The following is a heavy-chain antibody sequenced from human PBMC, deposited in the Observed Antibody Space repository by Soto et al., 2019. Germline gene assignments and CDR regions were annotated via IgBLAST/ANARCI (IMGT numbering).Heavy chain of an antibody. Sequence: SVKVSCKASGGTFSSYAISWVRQAPGQGLEWTGGIIPIFGTANYAQKFQGRVTITADESTSTAYMELSSLRSEDTAVYYCARDPGLAPGLLAAAGKVWFDPWGQGTLVTVSS. D-gene: IGHD6-13*01. J-gene: IGHJ5*02. CDR2: IIPIFGTA. V-gene: IGHV1-69*13. CDR1: GGTFSSYA. CDR3: ARDPGLAPGLLAAAGKVWFDP.